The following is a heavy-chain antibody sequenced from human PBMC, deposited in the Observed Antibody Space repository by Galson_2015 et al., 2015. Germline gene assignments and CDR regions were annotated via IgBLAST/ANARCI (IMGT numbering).Heavy chain of an antibody. Sequence: SLRLSCAASGFTFDDYAMHWVRQAPGKGLEWVSGISWNSGSIGYADSVKGRFTISRDNAKNSLYLQMNSLRAEDTALYYCAKGVLWFGEVYYYGMDVWGQGTTVTVSS. CDR1: GFTFDDYA. CDR3: AKGVLWFGEVYYYGMDV. D-gene: IGHD3-10*01. V-gene: IGHV3-9*01. CDR2: ISWNSGSI. J-gene: IGHJ6*02.